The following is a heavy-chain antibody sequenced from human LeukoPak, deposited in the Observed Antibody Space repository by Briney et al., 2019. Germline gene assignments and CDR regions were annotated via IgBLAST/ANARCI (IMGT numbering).Heavy chain of an antibody. V-gene: IGHV3-11*01. D-gene: IGHD5-18*01. Sequence: GGSLRLSCVASGFSFTDYWMSWVRQAPGKGLEWVSYISSSGSTIYYADSVKGRFTISRDNAKNSLYLQMNSLRAEDTAVYYCARAYGYSYVYGMDVWGQGTTVTVSS. J-gene: IGHJ6*02. CDR2: ISSSGSTI. CDR3: ARAYGYSYVYGMDV. CDR1: GFSFTDYW.